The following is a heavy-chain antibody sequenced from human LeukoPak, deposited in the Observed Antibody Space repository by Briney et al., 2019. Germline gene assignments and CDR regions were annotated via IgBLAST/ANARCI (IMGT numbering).Heavy chain of an antibody. J-gene: IGHJ4*02. Sequence: ASLKVSCKASGYTFTSYDINWVRQAAGQGLEWMGKVDPNTGNTAYSQKFQGRVTMTRSTSITTAYMELSSLRSEDTAVYYCARNYYDSSGLLLWGQGTLVTVSS. CDR3: ARNYYDSSGLLL. D-gene: IGHD3-22*01. V-gene: IGHV1-8*01. CDR2: VDPNTGNT. CDR1: GYTFTSYD.